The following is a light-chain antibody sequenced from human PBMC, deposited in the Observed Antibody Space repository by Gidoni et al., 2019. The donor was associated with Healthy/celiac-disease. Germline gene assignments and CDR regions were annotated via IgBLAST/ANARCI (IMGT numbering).Light chain of an antibody. J-gene: IGKJ1*01. CDR1: QSVSSN. Sequence: IVTQQSPATLSVSPGERATLSCRASQSVSSNLAWYQQKPGQAPRLLIYGASTRATGIPARCSGSGSGTEVTLTISSLQSEDFAVYYCQQYNNWPAWTFGQGTKVEIK. CDR2: GAS. CDR3: QQYNNWPAWT. V-gene: IGKV3-15*01.